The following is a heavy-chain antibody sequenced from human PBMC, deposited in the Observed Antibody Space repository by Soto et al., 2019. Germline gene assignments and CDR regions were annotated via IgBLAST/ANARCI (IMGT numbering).Heavy chain of an antibody. Sequence: GESLKISCKGSGYRFINYWIGWVRQKPGKGLEWMGIIYPGDSDTRYSPSFEGQVTISADKSISTAYLQWSSLKASDTAIYYCARCSGDCSSFDYWGQGTLVTVSS. CDR2: IYPGDSDT. D-gene: IGHD2-21*02. V-gene: IGHV5-51*01. CDR1: GYRFINYW. J-gene: IGHJ4*02. CDR3: ARCSGDCSSFDY.